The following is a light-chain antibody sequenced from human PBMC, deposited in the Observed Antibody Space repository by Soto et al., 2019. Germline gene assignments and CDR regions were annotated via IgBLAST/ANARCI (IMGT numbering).Light chain of an antibody. Sequence: DLQLTPSPSSLSASVGDRVTITCRASLPISNYLAWYQQKPGKAPNLLIYDASNLETGVPLRFSGSGSGTDFTFTISSLQPEDIGTYYCQQYDNFPWTFGQGTKVDIK. CDR3: QQYDNFPWT. J-gene: IGKJ1*01. CDR2: DAS. V-gene: IGKV1-33*01. CDR1: LPISNY.